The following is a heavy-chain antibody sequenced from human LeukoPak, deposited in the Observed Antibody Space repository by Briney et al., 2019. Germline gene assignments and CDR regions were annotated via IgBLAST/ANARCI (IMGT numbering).Heavy chain of an antibody. J-gene: IGHJ4*02. CDR1: GYTFTSYY. V-gene: IGHV1-46*01. CDR3: ARDPNDSSGYETFDY. D-gene: IGHD3-22*01. Sequence: GASVKVSCKASGYTFTSYYMHWVRQAPGQGLEWMGIINPSGGSTSCAQKFQGRVTMTRDTSTSTVYMELSSLRSEDTAVYYCARDPNDSSGYETFDYWGQGTLVTVSS. CDR2: INPSGGST.